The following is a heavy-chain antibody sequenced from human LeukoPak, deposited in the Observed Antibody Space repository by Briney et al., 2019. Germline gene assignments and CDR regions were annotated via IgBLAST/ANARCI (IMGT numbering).Heavy chain of an antibody. J-gene: IGHJ4*02. CDR3: ARGAQLVPHY. CDR2: MNPNSGNT. Sequence: ASVKVSCKASGYTFTSYDINWVRQATGQGLEWMGWMNPNSGNTGYARKFQGRVTMTRNTSISTAYMELSSLGSEDTAVYYCARGAQLVPHYWGQGTLVTVSS. D-gene: IGHD1-1*01. CDR1: GYTFTSYD. V-gene: IGHV1-8*01.